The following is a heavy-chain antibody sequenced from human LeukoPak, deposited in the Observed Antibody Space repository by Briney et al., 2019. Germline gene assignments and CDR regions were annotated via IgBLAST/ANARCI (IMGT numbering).Heavy chain of an antibody. CDR3: ARVVAVAGDFDY. CDR1: GGSISSYY. D-gene: IGHD6-19*01. J-gene: IGHJ4*02. CDR2: IYYSGST. Sequence: KPSETLSLTCTVSGGSISSYYWSWIRQPPGKGLEWIGYIYYSGSTNYNPSLKSRVTISVDTSKNQFSLKLSSVTAADTAVYYCARVVAVAGDFDYWGQGTLVTVSS. V-gene: IGHV4-59*08.